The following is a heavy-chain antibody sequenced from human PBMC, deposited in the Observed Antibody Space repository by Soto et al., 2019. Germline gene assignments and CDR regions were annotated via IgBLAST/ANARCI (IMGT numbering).Heavy chain of an antibody. CDR3: ARDKGAYYSHLVY. V-gene: IGHV1-69*06. D-gene: IGHD3-22*01. Sequence: QVLLVQSGAEVEKPGSSVKVSCKLSGATFSSYAMSWVRQAPGQGLEWIGGIIPFFGTPNYAQKFQGRVTITAARSTATSYMELSSLRSDDTAVYYCARDKGAYYSHLVYWGQGTLVTVSS. CDR2: IIPFFGTP. J-gene: IGHJ4*02. CDR1: GATFSSYA.